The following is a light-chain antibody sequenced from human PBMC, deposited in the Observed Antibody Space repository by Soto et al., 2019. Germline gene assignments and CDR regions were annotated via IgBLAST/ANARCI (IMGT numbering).Light chain of an antibody. CDR2: RAS. V-gene: IGKV1-5*03. CDR3: QQYSSDST. CDR1: QSINNW. J-gene: IGKJ1*01. Sequence: DIRMTQSPSTLSASVGDRVTITCRASQSINNWLAWYQQKPGKAPKLLIYRASSLENGVPSRFSGRGSGTEFIFTITSLQPDDFATYYCQQYSSDSTFGQGTTVEIK.